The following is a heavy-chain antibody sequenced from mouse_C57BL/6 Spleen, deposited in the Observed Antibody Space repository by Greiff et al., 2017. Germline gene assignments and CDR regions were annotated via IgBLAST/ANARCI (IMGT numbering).Heavy chain of an antibody. Sequence: QVQLQQSGAELVRPGSSVKLSCKASGYTFTSYWMDWVKQRPGQGLEWIGNIYPSDSETHYNQKFKDKATLTVDKSSSTAYMQLSSLTSGDSAVYYCARGGYYASVECAHRGHGTLVTVSA. V-gene: IGHV1-61*01. CDR1: GYTFTSYW. D-gene: IGHD1-1*01. CDR2: IYPSDSET. CDR3: ARGGYYASVECAH. J-gene: IGHJ3*01.